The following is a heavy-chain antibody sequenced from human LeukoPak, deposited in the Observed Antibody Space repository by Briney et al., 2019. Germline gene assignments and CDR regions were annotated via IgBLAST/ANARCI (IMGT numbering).Heavy chain of an antibody. D-gene: IGHD1-26*01. J-gene: IGHJ4*02. V-gene: IGHV3-33*08. CDR1: GFTLSSYN. CDR2: IWYDGSKK. CDR3: ARMSGSHIDY. Sequence: GGSLRLSCVASGFTLSSYNMHWVRQAPGKGLEWVSVIWYDGSKKYYADSVKGRFTISRDNSKNTLDLQMDSLRAEDTAVYYCARMSGSHIDYWGQGTLVTVSS.